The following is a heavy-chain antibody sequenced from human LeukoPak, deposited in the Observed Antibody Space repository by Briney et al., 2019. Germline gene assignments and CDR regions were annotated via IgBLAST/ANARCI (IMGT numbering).Heavy chain of an antibody. CDR2: VSYDGSGE. D-gene: IGHD1-26*01. Sequence: PGRSLRLSCAASGFIFRSYPMPWVRQAPGKGLGWVAVVSYDGSGENYADSVNGRFTISRDDSKNTLYLQMNSLRAEDTAVFYCARDGVGTAFDLWGQGTMVTVSS. CDR3: ARDGVGTAFDL. J-gene: IGHJ3*01. V-gene: IGHV3-30*01. CDR1: GFIFRSYP.